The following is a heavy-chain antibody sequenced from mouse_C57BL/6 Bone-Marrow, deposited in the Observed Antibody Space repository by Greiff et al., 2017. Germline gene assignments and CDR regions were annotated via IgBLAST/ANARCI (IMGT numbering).Heavy chain of an antibody. CDR3: ARGGGLYWYFDV. J-gene: IGHJ1*03. CDR1: GYTFTSYG. Sequence: VQLQQSGAELARPGASVKLSCKASGYTFTSYGISWVKQRTGQGLEWIGEIYPRSGNTYYNEKFKGKATLTADKSSSTAYMELRSLTSDDSAVYFCARGGGLYWYFDVWGTGTTVTVSS. V-gene: IGHV1-81*01. CDR2: IYPRSGNT.